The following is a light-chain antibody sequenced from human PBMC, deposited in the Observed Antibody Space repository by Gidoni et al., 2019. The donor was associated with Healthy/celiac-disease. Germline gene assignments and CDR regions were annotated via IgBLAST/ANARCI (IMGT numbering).Light chain of an antibody. Sequence: DIQMTQSPASLSASVGDRVTITCKASQDISNYLNWYHQKPGKAHKLLISDASDLETGVPSRFSGSGSGKDFTFTISSLQPEDIATYYCQQYDNLPPLTFGGGTKVEIK. CDR3: QQYDNLPPLT. J-gene: IGKJ4*01. CDR2: DAS. CDR1: QDISNY. V-gene: IGKV1-33*01.